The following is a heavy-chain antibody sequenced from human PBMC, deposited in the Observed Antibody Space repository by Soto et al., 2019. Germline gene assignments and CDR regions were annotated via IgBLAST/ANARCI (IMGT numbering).Heavy chain of an antibody. J-gene: IGHJ6*02. Sequence: ASVKVSCKASGGTFSSYAISWVRQAPGQGLEWMGGIIPIFGTANYAQKFQGRVTITADESTSTAYMELSSLRSEDTAVYYCARDSGSYYLYYYYGLDVWGQGTTVTGSS. CDR3: ARDSGSYYLYYYYGLDV. CDR1: GGTFSSYA. D-gene: IGHD1-26*01. CDR2: IIPIFGTA. V-gene: IGHV1-69*13.